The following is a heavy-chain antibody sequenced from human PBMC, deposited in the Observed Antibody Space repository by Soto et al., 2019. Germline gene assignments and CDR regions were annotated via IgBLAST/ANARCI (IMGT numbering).Heavy chain of an antibody. CDR1: GLTFSDYS. CDR2: ILGSGRST. CDR3: ARDIVVGTFDY. V-gene: IGHV3-23*01. Sequence: GGSLRLSCAASGLTFSDYSMTWVRQAPGKGLEWVSAILGSGRSTYYADSVKGRFTISRDNAKNTLYLQMNSLRAEDTAVYYCARDIVVGTFDYWGQGTLVTVSS. J-gene: IGHJ4*02. D-gene: IGHD2-2*01.